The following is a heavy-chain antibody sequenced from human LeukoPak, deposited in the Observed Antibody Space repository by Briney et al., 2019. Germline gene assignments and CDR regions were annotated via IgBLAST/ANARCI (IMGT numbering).Heavy chain of an antibody. V-gene: IGHV3-7*05. D-gene: IGHD6-13*01. Sequence: GGSLRLSCAASGFTFSSYWMTWVRQAPGKGLEWVAKIKQDGSEKYYVDSVKGRFTISRDNAKNSLYLQMNSLGAEDTAVYYCARRGASSSWAHFDYWGQGTLVTVSS. CDR1: GFTFSSYW. J-gene: IGHJ4*02. CDR3: ARRGASSSWAHFDY. CDR2: IKQDGSEK.